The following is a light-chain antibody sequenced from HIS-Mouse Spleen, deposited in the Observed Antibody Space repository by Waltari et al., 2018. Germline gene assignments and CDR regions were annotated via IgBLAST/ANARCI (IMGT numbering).Light chain of an antibody. V-gene: IGLV2-14*03. Sequence: QSALPQPASVSGSPGQSITIPCTGTSSAVGGYNLVSWYQQHPGKAPKLMIYDVSNRPSGVSNRFSGSKSGNTASLTISGLQAEDEADYYCSSYTSSSTEVFGGGTKLTVL. CDR1: SSAVGGYNL. J-gene: IGLJ2*01. CDR3: SSYTSSSTEV. CDR2: DVS.